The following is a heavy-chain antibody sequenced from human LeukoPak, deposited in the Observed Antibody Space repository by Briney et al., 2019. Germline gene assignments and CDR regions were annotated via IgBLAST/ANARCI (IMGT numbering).Heavy chain of an antibody. D-gene: IGHD3-22*01. Sequence: GGSLRLSCAASGFTFSSYWMSWVRQASGKGLEWVANIKQDGSEKYYVDSVKGRFTISRDNAKNSLYLQMNSLRAEDTAVYYCARAPRIVGFYFDYWGQGTLVTVSS. V-gene: IGHV3-7*03. CDR1: GFTFSSYW. CDR2: IKQDGSEK. CDR3: ARAPRIVGFYFDY. J-gene: IGHJ4*02.